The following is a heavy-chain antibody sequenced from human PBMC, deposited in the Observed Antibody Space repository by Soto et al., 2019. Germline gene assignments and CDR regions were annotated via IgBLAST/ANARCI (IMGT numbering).Heavy chain of an antibody. CDR2: FEREDGET. Sequence: QVHLVQSGAEVKKPGASVKVSCKVSGYTLTELSIHWVRQAPGKGLEWMGGFEREDGETIYAQKFQGRVTMTEDTXTDTADMDLSSLRSEDTAVYYCATDSRRRKYDNVTGYPQGEWGQGTRVTVSS. V-gene: IGHV1-24*01. D-gene: IGHD3-9*01. J-gene: IGHJ4*02. CDR3: ATDSRRRKYDNVTGYPQGE. CDR1: GYTLTELS.